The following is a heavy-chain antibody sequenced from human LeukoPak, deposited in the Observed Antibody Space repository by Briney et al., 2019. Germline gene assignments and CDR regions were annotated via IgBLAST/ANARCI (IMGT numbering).Heavy chain of an antibody. D-gene: IGHD3-3*01. J-gene: IGHJ3*02. CDR3: ARVASGYDVIDI. V-gene: IGHV4-59*01. CDR1: GGSIRSYY. CDR2: IHYSEST. Sequence: PSETLSLTCTVSGGSIRSYYWGWIRQPPGKGLEWIGYIHYSESTKYNPSLKSRVTMSVDTSKNQFSLKLSSVTAADTAVFYCARVASGYDVIDIWGQGTMVTVSS.